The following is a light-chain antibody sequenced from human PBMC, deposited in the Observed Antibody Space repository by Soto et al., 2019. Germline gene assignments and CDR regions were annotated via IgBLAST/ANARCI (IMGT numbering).Light chain of an antibody. V-gene: IGKV3-20*01. CDR3: LQHNSYGVT. Sequence: EIVLTQSPGTLSLSPGERATLSCRASQSVRNNYLAWYQQKPGQAPRLLIYGASNRATGIPDRFSGSGSGTDFTLTISRLEPEDFATYYCLQHNSYGVTFGQGTRLEIK. CDR1: QSVRNNY. CDR2: GAS. J-gene: IGKJ5*01.